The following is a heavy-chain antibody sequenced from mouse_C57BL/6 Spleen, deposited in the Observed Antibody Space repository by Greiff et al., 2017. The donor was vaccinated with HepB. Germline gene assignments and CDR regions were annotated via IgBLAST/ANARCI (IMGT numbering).Heavy chain of an antibody. V-gene: IGHV1-47*01. D-gene: IGHD2-4*01. J-gene: IGHJ4*01. Sequence: VKLMESGAELVKPGASVKMSCKASGYTFTTYPIEWMKQNHGKSLEWIGNFHPYNDDTKYNEKFKGKATLTVEKSSSTVYLELSRLTSDDSAVYYCAMRMIYYDYDGAMDYWGQGASVTVSS. CDR1: GYTFTTYP. CDR2: FHPYNDDT. CDR3: AMRMIYYDYDGAMDY.